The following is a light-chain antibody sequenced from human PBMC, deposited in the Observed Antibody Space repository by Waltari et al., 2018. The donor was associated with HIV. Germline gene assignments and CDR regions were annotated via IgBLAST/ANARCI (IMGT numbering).Light chain of an antibody. Sequence: IQIIQSPPSLSASVGQRVTITCRASQTVRSSLAWYQQRPGKAPKSLVYGASKLQTEVPSRFSAGGSGTNFSLTISSLKPEDFATYICQQYYTFPRTFGRGTRVDMK. CDR3: QQYYTFPRT. CDR1: QTVRSS. J-gene: IGKJ1*01. V-gene: IGKV1D-16*01. CDR2: GAS.